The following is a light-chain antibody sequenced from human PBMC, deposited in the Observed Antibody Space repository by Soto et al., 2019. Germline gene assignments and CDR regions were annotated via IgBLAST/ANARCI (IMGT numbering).Light chain of an antibody. J-gene: IGKJ4*01. CDR3: QQFKTYSLT. CDR1: QSINNW. CDR2: DAF. Sequence: DIPMTQSPSTLSASVGDRVTITCRASQSINNWLAWYQQKPGKAPKLLIFDAFNLESGVPFRFSGSGFGTEFTLTISSLQPDDSATYYCQQFKTYSLTFGVGTKVEI. V-gene: IGKV1-5*01.